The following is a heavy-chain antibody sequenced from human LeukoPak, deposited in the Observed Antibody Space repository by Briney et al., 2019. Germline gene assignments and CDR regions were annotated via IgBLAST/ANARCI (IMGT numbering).Heavy chain of an antibody. CDR1: GFTFSSYA. D-gene: IGHD3-3*01. Sequence: GGSLRLSCAASGFTFSSYAMHWVRQAPGKGLEWVAVISYDGSNKYYADSVKGRFTISRDNSKNTLYLQMNSLRAEDTAVYYCAKEDYDFWSGYYLGFDYWGQGTLVTVSS. J-gene: IGHJ4*02. CDR3: AKEDYDFWSGYYLGFDY. V-gene: IGHV3-30-3*01. CDR2: ISYDGSNK.